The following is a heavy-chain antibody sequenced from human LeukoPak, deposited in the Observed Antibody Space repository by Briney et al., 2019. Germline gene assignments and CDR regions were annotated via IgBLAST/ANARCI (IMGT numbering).Heavy chain of an antibody. V-gene: IGHV3-21*01. J-gene: IGHJ4*02. CDR2: ISSRSGYI. CDR3: ASFDSSGWHYFDY. CDR1: GFTFSSYS. D-gene: IGHD6-19*01. Sequence: GGSLRLSCAASGFTFSSYSMSWVRQAPGTGLEWVSSISSRSGYIYYGDSVKGRFTISRDNAKNSLYLQMNTLRAEDTAVYYCASFDSSGWHYFDYWGQGTLVTVSA.